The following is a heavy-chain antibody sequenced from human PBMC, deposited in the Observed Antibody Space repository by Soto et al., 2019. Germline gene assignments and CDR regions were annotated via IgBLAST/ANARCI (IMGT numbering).Heavy chain of an antibody. J-gene: IGHJ6*02. CDR3: ARAGAAPYYYYGMDV. CDR2: ISTYNGDT. V-gene: IGHV1-18*01. CDR1: GYTFSTSG. Sequence: QVQLVQSGAEVRKPGASVKVSCKASGYTFSTSGMSWLRQAPGQGLEWMGWISTYNGDTNDAPKFQDRATMTSDTATSTVYMELRSRRSDDTAVYYGARAGAAPYYYYGMDVWGQGTGVTVSS. D-gene: IGHD2-15*01.